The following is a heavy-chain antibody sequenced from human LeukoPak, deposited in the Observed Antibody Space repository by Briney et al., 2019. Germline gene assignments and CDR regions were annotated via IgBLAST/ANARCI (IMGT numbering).Heavy chain of an antibody. J-gene: IGHJ5*02. D-gene: IGHD3-3*01. Sequence: ASVKVSCKASGYTFTSYEINWVRKAPGQGLEWMGWMNPNSGNTGYAQKFQGRVTMTRNTSISTAYMELSSLRSEDTAVYYCARVITIFGDVGFDPWGQGTLVTVSS. CDR2: MNPNSGNT. V-gene: IGHV1-8*01. CDR3: ARVITIFGDVGFDP. CDR1: GYTFTSYE.